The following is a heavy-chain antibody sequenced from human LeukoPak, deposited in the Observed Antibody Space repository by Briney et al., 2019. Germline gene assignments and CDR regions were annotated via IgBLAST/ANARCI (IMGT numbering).Heavy chain of an antibody. V-gene: IGHV3-74*01. CDR2: INSDGSIT. D-gene: IGHD5-18*01. J-gene: IGHJ6*02. CDR3: ARDAVDTANAV. CDR1: GNYW. Sequence: GGSLRLSCAASGNYWMHWVRQAPGKGLVWVSHINSDGSITSYADSVKGRFTISRDNAKNTLYLQMNSLRAEDTAVYYCARDAVDTANAVWGQGTTVTVSS.